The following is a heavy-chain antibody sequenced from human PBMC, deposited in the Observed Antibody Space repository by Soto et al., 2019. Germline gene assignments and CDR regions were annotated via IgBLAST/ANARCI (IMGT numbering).Heavy chain of an antibody. V-gene: IGHV3-30*18. Sequence: GGSLRLSCAASGFTFSSYGMHWVRQAPGKGLEWVAVISYDGSNKYYADSVKGRFTISRDNSKNTLCLQMNSLRAEDTAVYYCAKDDVGLGAFDIWGRGTMVTV. CDR2: ISYDGSNK. D-gene: IGHD1-26*01. CDR1: GFTFSSYG. CDR3: AKDDVGLGAFDI. J-gene: IGHJ3*02.